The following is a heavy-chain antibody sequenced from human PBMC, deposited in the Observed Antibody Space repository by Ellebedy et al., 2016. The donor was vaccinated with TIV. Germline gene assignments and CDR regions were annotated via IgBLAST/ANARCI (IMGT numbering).Heavy chain of an antibody. Sequence: GESLKISCAASGFTFSSYAMSWVRQAPGKGLEWVSGISGSGGSTYYADSVKGRFTISRDNAKNSLYLQMNSLRAEDTAVYYCARGPQYSSGWYEYYFDYWGQGTLVTVSS. CDR2: ISGSGGST. J-gene: IGHJ4*02. D-gene: IGHD6-19*01. CDR3: ARGPQYSSGWYEYYFDY. CDR1: GFTFSSYA. V-gene: IGHV3-23*01.